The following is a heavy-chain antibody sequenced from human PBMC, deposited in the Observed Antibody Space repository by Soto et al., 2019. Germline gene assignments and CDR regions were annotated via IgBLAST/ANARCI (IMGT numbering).Heavy chain of an antibody. CDR2: IIPILGIA. J-gene: IGHJ5*02. CDR3: ARDPPRGSSSYWFDP. D-gene: IGHD6-6*01. CDR1: GGTFSSYA. V-gene: IGHV1-69*10. Sequence: ASVKVSCKASGGTFSSYAISWVRQAPGQGLEWMGGIIPILGIANYAPKFQGRVTITADKSTSTANMELNSLRSEDTAVYYCARDPPRGSSSYWFDPWGQGTLVTVSS.